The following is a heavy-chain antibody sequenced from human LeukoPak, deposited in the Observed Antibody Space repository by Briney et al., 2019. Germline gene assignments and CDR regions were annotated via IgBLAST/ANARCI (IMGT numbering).Heavy chain of an antibody. Sequence: ASVKVSCKASGYTFTSYGISWVRQAPGQGLEWLGWISTYNGNTHYAQKLQGRVTMTTDTSTTTAYMELRSLRSDDTAVYYCARDHRTGFDYWGQGTLVTVSS. CDR2: ISTYNGNT. CDR1: GYTFTSYG. CDR3: ARDHRTGFDY. D-gene: IGHD7-27*01. V-gene: IGHV1-18*01. J-gene: IGHJ4*02.